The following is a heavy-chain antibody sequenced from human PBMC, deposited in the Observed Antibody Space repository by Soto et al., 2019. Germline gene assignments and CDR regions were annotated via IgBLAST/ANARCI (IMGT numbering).Heavy chain of an antibody. D-gene: IGHD7-27*01. J-gene: IGHJ4*02. CDR2: IYDGGST. CDR3: TRGPSGDKVDY. Sequence: QVQLQESGPGLVKPSQTLSLTCTVSGDSISSRDYCWSWIRQSPDKVLEWIGHIYDGGSTYNNPSLTRSVSISVDTSNNQFFLKLTSVGVAATAVYYCTRGPSGDKVDYWGQVTLVTVSS. V-gene: IGHV4-30-4*01. CDR1: GDSISSRDYC.